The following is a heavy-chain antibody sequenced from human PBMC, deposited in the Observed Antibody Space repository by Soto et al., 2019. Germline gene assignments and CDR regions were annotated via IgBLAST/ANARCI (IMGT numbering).Heavy chain of an antibody. D-gene: IGHD1-20*01. CDR2: IIPIFGTA. Sequence: SVKGSCKASGGPFSSYAISWVRKAPGQGLEWMGGIIPIFGTANYAQKFQGRVTITADESTSTAYMELSSLRSEETAVYYCARDVTGTTSIRASGFPWGQGTLVTVSS. V-gene: IGHV1-69*13. CDR3: ARDVTGTTSIRASGFP. CDR1: GGPFSSYA. J-gene: IGHJ5*02.